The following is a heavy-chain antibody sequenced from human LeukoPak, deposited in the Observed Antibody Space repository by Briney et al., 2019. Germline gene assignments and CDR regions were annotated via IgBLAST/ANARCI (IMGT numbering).Heavy chain of an antibody. CDR3: AKKMNYGDFDDAFDI. CDR1: GFIFSNYA. V-gene: IGHV3-23*01. J-gene: IGHJ3*02. D-gene: IGHD4-17*01. Sequence: PGGSLRLSCAASGFIFSNYAMSWVRQAPGKGLQWVSAFSGSGGSTYYADSVKGRFTISRDNSKNTLYLQMNSLRAEDTAVYYCAKKMNYGDFDDAFDIWGQGTMVTVSS. CDR2: FSGSGGST.